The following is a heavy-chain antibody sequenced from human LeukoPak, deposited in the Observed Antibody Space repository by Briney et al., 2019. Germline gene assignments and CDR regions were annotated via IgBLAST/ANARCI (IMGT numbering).Heavy chain of an antibody. J-gene: IGHJ6*03. V-gene: IGHV1-46*01. Sequence: ASVKVSCKASGYTFTSYYMHWVRQAPGQGLEWMGIINPSGGSTSYAQKFQGRVTMTRDTSTSTVYMELSSLRSEDTAVYYCARDERYSSSWYGLNYYYYYMDVWGKGTTVTISS. CDR2: INPSGGST. D-gene: IGHD6-13*01. CDR3: ARDERYSSSWYGLNYYYYYMDV. CDR1: GYTFTSYY.